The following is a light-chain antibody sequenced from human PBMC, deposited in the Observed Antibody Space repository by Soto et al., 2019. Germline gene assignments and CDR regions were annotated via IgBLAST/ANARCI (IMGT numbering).Light chain of an antibody. CDR3: SSYTSSSTG. CDR1: SSDVGGYNY. CDR2: DVS. J-gene: IGLJ3*02. Sequence: QSALTQPASVSGSPGQSITISCTGTSSDVGGYNYVSWYQQHPGKAPKLMIYDVSNRPSGVSNRFSGSKSGNTASLTISGLQAEDEADYYCSSYTSSSTGFGGGTKVTVL. V-gene: IGLV2-14*01.